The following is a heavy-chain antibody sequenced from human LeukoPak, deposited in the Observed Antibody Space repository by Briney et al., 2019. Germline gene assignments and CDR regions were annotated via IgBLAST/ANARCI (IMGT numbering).Heavy chain of an antibody. V-gene: IGHV3-30*03. CDR1: GLIFSNYG. CDR3: VTDTTMAGFDH. CDR2: ISYNGSDT. J-gene: IGHJ4*02. Sequence: GGSLRLSCVVSGLIFSNYGIHWVRQAPGKGVEWVTAISYNGSDTYYIDSVKGRFTISRDNSKNTVFVQMNSLRTEDTAVYYCVTDTTMAGFDHWGQGALVTVSS. D-gene: IGHD5-18*01.